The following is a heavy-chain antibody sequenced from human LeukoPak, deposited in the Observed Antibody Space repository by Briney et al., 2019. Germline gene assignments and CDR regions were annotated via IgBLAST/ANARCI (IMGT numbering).Heavy chain of an antibody. CDR3: ARGYSSGWYYFDH. CDR1: GYTFTGNY. J-gene: IGHJ4*02. V-gene: IGHV1-2*02. CDR2: INPNSGGT. D-gene: IGHD6-19*01. Sequence: ASVKVSCKASGYTFTGNYIHWVRQAPGQGLDWMAWINPNSGGTNYAPKFQGRVTMTRDTSIRTAYMELTRLRSDDMAVYYCARGYSSGWYYFDHWGQGTLVTVSS.